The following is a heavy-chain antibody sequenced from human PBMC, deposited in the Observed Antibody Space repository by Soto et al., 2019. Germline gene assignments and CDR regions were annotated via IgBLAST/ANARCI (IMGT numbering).Heavy chain of an antibody. V-gene: IGHV4-59*01. CDR1: GGSISSYY. Sequence: KASETLSLTCTVSGGSISSYYWSWIRQPPGKGLEWIGYIYYSGSTNYNPSLKSRVTISVDTSKNQFSLKLSSVTAADTAVYYCARSLNYYDSSGYPNWFDPWGQGTLVTGSS. CDR2: IYYSGST. D-gene: IGHD3-22*01. CDR3: ARSLNYYDSSGYPNWFDP. J-gene: IGHJ5*02.